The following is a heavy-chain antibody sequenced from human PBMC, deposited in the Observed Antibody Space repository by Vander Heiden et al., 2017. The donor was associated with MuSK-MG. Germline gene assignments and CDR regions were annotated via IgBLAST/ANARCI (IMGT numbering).Heavy chain of an antibody. CDR3: ARDRDQNYFYYYMDV. Sequence: QVQLVESGGGVVQPGRSLSLSCAASGFTFRSYGMHWVRQAPGKGLEWVAVIGYDGGNNYYADSVKGRFTISRDNSMDTLYLQMNSLRAEDTAVYYCARDRDQNYFYYYMDVWGKGTTVTVSS. J-gene: IGHJ6*03. V-gene: IGHV3-33*01. CDR2: IGYDGGNN. CDR1: GFTFRSYG.